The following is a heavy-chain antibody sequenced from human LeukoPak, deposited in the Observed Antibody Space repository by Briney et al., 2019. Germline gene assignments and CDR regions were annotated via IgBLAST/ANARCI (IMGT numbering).Heavy chain of an antibody. D-gene: IGHD4-11*01. CDR2: IYTSGST. CDR3: ARGLITVDGMDV. CDR1: GGSISSGSYY. V-gene: IGHV4-61*02. J-gene: IGHJ6*02. Sequence: SQTLSLTCTVSGGSISSGSYYWSWIRQPAGKGLEWIGRIYTSGSTNYNPSLKSRVTIPVDTSKNQFSLKLSSVTAADTAVYYCARGLITVDGMDVWGQGTTVTVSS.